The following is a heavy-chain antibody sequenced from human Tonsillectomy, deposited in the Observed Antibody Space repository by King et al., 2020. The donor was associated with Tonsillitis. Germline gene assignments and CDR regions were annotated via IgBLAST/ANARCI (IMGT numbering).Heavy chain of an antibody. V-gene: IGHV3-30*18. J-gene: IGHJ6*02. D-gene: IGHD3-22*01. CDR1: GFTFSSYG. Sequence: VQLVESGGGVVQPGRSLRLSCEASGFTFSSYGMHWVRQPPGKGLEWVAGISYDGRNKYYADSVKGRFTNSRDNPINTLYLQMNSLRAEDTAVYYCAKDTVSENYYDTSGSDVWGQGTTVTVSS. CDR2: ISYDGRNK. CDR3: AKDTVSENYYDTSGSDV.